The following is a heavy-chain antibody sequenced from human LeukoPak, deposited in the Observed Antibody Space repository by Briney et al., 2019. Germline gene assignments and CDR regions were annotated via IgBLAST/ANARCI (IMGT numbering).Heavy chain of an antibody. CDR1: GGSISSYD. Sequence: PSETLSLTCTVSGGSISSYDWSWIRQPAGKGLEWIGRIYNRGSTNYNPSLKSRVSMSVDTSKNQFSLKLSSVTAADTAVYYCARGAYYYDSSGYYSFRFDHWGQGTLVTVSS. V-gene: IGHV4-4*07. J-gene: IGHJ5*02. CDR3: ARGAYYYDSSGYYSFRFDH. CDR2: IYNRGST. D-gene: IGHD3-22*01.